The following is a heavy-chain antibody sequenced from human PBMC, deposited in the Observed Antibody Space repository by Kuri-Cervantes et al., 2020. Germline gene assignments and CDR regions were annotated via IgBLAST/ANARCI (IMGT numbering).Heavy chain of an antibody. Sequence: ASVKVSCKASGYTFTRYGISWVRQAPGQGLEWMGWISAYNGNTNYAQKLQGRVTMTTDTSTSTAYMELSSLRSEDTAVYYCARDSIGRGTSGHYYYYYMDVWGKGTTVTVSS. J-gene: IGHJ6*03. CDR2: ISAYNGNT. CDR3: ARDSIGRGTSGHYYYYYMDV. V-gene: IGHV1-18*01. D-gene: IGHD1-14*01. CDR1: GYTFTRYG.